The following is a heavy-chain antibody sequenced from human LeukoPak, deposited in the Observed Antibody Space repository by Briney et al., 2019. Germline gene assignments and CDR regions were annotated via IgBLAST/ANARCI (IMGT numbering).Heavy chain of an antibody. D-gene: IGHD6-6*01. CDR3: AKAIAARHYYFDY. CDR2: ISGSGGST. CDR1: GFTFSSYA. V-gene: IGHV3-23*01. J-gene: IGHJ4*02. Sequence: GGSLRLSCAVSGFTFSSYATSWVRQAPGKGLEWVSAISGSGGSTYYADSVKGRFTISRDNSKNTLYLQMNSLRAEDTAVYYCAKAIAARHYYFDYWGQGTLVTVSS.